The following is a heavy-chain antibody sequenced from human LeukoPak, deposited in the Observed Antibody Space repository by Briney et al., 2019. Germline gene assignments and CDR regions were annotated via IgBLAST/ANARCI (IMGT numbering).Heavy chain of an antibody. CDR1: GGTFSSYA. V-gene: IGHV1-69*13. CDR2: IIPIFGTA. J-gene: IGHJ5*02. Sequence: GASVKVSCTASGGTFSSYAISWVRQAPGQGLEWMGGIIPIFGTANYAQKFQGRVTITADESTSTAYMELSSLRSEDTAVYYCARVVQFAGAYYDFWSGYSWFDPWGQGTLVTVSS. D-gene: IGHD3-3*01. CDR3: ARVVQFAGAYYDFWSGYSWFDP.